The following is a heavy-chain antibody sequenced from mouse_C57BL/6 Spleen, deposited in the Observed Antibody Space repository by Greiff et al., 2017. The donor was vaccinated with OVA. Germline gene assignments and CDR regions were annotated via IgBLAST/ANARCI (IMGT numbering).Heavy chain of an antibody. Sequence: QVQLKQPGAELVRPGTSVKLSCKASGYTFTSYWMHWVKQRPGQGLEWIGVIDPSDSYTNYNQKFKGKATLTVDTSSSTAYMQLSSLTSEDSAVYYCARSPLRWFDYWGQGTTLTVSS. D-gene: IGHD1-1*01. CDR3: ARSPLRWFDY. CDR2: IDPSDSYT. V-gene: IGHV1-59*01. J-gene: IGHJ2*01. CDR1: GYTFTSYW.